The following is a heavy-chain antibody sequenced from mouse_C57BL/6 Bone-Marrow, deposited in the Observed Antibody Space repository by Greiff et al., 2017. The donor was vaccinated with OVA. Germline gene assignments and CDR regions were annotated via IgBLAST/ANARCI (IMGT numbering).Heavy chain of an antibody. CDR1: GFTFSSYG. CDR3: ARHRWDYDGGDYYYAMDY. J-gene: IGHJ4*01. Sequence: EVMLVESGGDLVKPGGSLELSCAASGFTFSSYGMSWVRQTPDKRLAWVATISSGGSYTSYPDSVKGRFTISRANAKNTLYLQMSSLKAEDTAMYYCARHRWDYDGGDYYYAMDYWGQGTSVTVSS. V-gene: IGHV5-6*01. D-gene: IGHD2-4*01. CDR2: ISSGGSYT.